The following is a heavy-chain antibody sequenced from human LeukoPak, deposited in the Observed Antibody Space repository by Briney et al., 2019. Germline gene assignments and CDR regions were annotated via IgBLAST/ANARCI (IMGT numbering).Heavy chain of an antibody. CDR3: ARDVDTAMITGGNYFDY. CDR2: ISGSGGST. Sequence: GGSLRLSCAASRFTFGDYAMNWVRQAPGKGLEWVSVISGSGGSTYYADSVKGRFTISRDNSKNTLFLQMNSLRAEDTAVYFCARDVDTAMITGGNYFDYWGQGTLVTVSS. CDR1: RFTFGDYA. D-gene: IGHD5-18*01. V-gene: IGHV3-23*01. J-gene: IGHJ4*02.